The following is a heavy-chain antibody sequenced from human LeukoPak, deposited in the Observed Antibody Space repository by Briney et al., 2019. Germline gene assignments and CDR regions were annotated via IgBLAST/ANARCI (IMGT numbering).Heavy chain of an antibody. CDR1: GGTFSSYA. V-gene: IGHV1-69*01. CDR3: ARESIAGYSYGQIDY. J-gene: IGHJ4*02. D-gene: IGHD5-18*01. CDR2: IIPIFGTA. Sequence: GSSVKVSCKASGGTFSSYAISWVRQAPGQGLEWMGGIIPIFGTASYAQEFQGRVTITADESTTTAYMELSSLRSEDTAVYYCARESIAGYSYGQIDYWGQGTLVTVSS.